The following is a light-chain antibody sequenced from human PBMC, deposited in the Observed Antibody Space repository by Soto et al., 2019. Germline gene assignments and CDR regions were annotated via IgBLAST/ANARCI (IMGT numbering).Light chain of an antibody. V-gene: IGKV1-5*03. CDR2: KAS. CDR1: QSLSYW. CDR3: QQYDRFQYT. J-gene: IGKJ2*01. Sequence: DIQMTQSPSTLSASVGDTVTITCRASQSLSYWLAWYQQKPGQAPKLLIHKASTLESGVPSRFSGSGSGTEFTITISSLPPDDFATFYCQQYDRFQYTFGQGTKLEIK.